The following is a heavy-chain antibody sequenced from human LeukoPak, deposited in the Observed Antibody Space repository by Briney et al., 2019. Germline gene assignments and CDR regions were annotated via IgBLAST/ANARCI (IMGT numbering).Heavy chain of an antibody. D-gene: IGHD3-9*01. CDR3: AKEWPAYYDILTGLYYFDY. V-gene: IGHV3-23*01. CDR1: GFTFSSYA. Sequence: GGPLRLSCAASGFTFSSYAMSWVRQAPGKGLEWVSAISGSGGSTYYADSVKGRFTISRDNSKNTLYLQMNSLRAEDTAVYYCAKEWPAYYDILTGLYYFDYWGQGTLVTVSS. CDR2: ISGSGGST. J-gene: IGHJ4*02.